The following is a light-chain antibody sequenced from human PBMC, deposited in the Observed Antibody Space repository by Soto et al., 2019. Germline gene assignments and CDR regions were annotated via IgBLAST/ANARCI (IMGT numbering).Light chain of an antibody. J-gene: IGKJ1*01. V-gene: IGKV3D-7*01. Sequence: EIVLTQSPGTLSLSPGERATLSCRASQSVSSSYLSWYQQKPGQAPRLLVCGASTRATGIPARFSGSGPGTDFTLTISSPQHEDFAVYYCQQDYNLTWTFGQGTKVDIK. CDR3: QQDYNLTWT. CDR1: QSVSSSY. CDR2: GAS.